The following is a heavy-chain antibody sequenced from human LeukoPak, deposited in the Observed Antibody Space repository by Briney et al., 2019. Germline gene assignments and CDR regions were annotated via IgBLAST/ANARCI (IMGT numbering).Heavy chain of an antibody. V-gene: IGHV3-23*01. Sequence: AGGSLRLSCAASGFTFTTYGMSWVRQAPGKGLEWVSAISGGGDSTYYADSVKGRFTISRDNSKNTLYLQLNSLRAEDTAIYYCAKSGGGSGTNYWGQGTLVTVSS. CDR3: AKSGGGSGTNY. D-gene: IGHD3-10*01. CDR2: ISGGGDST. J-gene: IGHJ4*02. CDR1: GFTFTTYG.